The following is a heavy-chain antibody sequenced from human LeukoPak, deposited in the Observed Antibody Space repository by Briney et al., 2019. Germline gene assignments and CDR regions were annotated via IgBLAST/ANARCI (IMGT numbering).Heavy chain of an antibody. CDR1: GGSFSGYY. CDR3: ARRRIYSSSSIKNWFDP. CDR2: INHSGST. V-gene: IGHV4-34*01. J-gene: IGHJ5*02. Sequence: SETLSLTCAVYGGSFSGYYWSWIRQPPGKGLEWIGEINHSGSTNYNPSLKGRVTISVDTSKNQFSLKLSSVTAADTAVYYCARRRIYSSSSIKNWFDPWGQGTLVTVSS. D-gene: IGHD6-6*01.